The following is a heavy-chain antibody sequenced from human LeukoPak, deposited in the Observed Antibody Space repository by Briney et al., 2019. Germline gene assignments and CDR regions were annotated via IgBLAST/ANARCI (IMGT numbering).Heavy chain of an antibody. J-gene: IGHJ4*02. Sequence: PGGSLRLSCAASGFTFSSYGMHWVRQAPGKGLEWVAFIRYDGSNKYYADSVKGRFTISRDNSKNTLYLQMNSLRAEDTAVYYCAKDPRQHIVVVTATLPASYFDYWGQGTLVTVSS. CDR3: AKDPRQHIVVVTATLPASYFDY. CDR2: IRYDGSNK. D-gene: IGHD2-21*02. V-gene: IGHV3-30*02. CDR1: GFTFSSYG.